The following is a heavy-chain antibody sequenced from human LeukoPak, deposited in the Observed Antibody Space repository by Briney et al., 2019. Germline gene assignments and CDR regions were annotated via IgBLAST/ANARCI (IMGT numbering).Heavy chain of an antibody. V-gene: IGHV1-2*02. J-gene: IGHJ3*02. CDR2: INPDSGGT. CDR1: GYTFSGFY. CDR3: ARVSSSSPGDDSFDI. D-gene: IGHD6-6*01. Sequence: ASVKVSCKASGYTFSGFYIHWVRQAPGQGLEWMGWINPDSGGTNYAQKFQGRVTMTRDTSIGTAYMELSRLRSDDTAVYYCARVSSSSPGDDSFDIWGQGTMVTVSP.